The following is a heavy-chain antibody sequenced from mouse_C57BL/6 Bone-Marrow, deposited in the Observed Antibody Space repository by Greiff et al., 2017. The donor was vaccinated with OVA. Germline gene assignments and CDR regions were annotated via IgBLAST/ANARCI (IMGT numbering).Heavy chain of an antibody. V-gene: IGHV1-15*01. CDR3: LYYIPY. CDR1: GYTFTDYE. D-gene: IGHD2-1*01. CDR2: IDPETGGT. J-gene: IGHJ2*01. Sequence: QVHVKQSGAELVRPGASVTLSCKASGYTFTDYEMHWVKQTPVHGLEWIGAIDPETGGTAYNQKFKGKAILTADKSSSTAYMELRSLTSEDSAVYYCLYYIPYWGQGTTLTVSS.